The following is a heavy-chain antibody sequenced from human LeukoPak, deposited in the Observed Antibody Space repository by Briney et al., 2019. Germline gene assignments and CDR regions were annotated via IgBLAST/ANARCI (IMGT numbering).Heavy chain of an antibody. CDR2: ISGSGGST. J-gene: IGHJ4*02. Sequence: GGSLRLSCTASGFTFGDYAMSWVRQAPGKGLEWVSAISGSGGSTYYADSVKGRFTISRDNSKNTLYLQMNSLRAEDTAVYYCAKARGYYYLDYWGQGTLVTVSS. D-gene: IGHD3-22*01. CDR3: AKARGYYYLDY. CDR1: GFTFGDYA. V-gene: IGHV3-23*01.